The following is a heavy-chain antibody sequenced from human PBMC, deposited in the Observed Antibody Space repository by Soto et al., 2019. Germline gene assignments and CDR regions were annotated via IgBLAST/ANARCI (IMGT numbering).Heavy chain of an antibody. CDR2: INPILSMS. CDR3: ATSYGSGYRAFDS. V-gene: IGHV1-69*02. D-gene: IGHD3-10*01. J-gene: IGHJ4*02. CDR1: GDTFNFYS. Sequence: QVQLVQSGADVQRPGSSVRVSCKASGDTFNFYSINWVRQAPGLGLQWMGRINPILSMSNYAPRCQGRVTMTADKSTSTAYMELSSLRSEDTAMYYCATSYGSGYRAFDSWGQGALVTVSS.